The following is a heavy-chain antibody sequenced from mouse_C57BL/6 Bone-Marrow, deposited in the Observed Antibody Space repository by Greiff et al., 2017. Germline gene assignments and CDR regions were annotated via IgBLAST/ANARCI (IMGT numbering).Heavy chain of an antibody. CDR2: IYPGDGDS. D-gene: IGHD2-5*01. J-gene: IGHJ4*01. CDR3: ERFESNPYYYAMDY. Sequence: VQLQQSGPELVKPGASVKISCKASGYAFSSSWMNWVKQRPGKGLEWIGRIYPGDGDSNYNGKFKGKATLTADNSSSTAYLQLSGLTSEDSAVYVCERFESNPYYYAMDYWGQGTSVTVSS. V-gene: IGHV1-82*01. CDR1: GYAFSSSW.